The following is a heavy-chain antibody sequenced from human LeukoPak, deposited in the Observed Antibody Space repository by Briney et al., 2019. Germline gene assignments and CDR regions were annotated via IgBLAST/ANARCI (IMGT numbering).Heavy chain of an antibody. D-gene: IGHD3-10*01. J-gene: IGHJ6*02. CDR3: AGDSYYYGSGSYYPRVDYYYGMDV. V-gene: IGHV4-59*12. CDR1: GGSISSYY. Sequence: SETLSLTCTVSGGSISSYYWSWIRQPPGKGLEWIGYIYYSGSTHYNPSLKSRVTISVDTSKNQFSLKLSSVTAADTAVYYCAGDSYYYGSGSYYPRVDYYYGMDVWGQGTTVTVSS. CDR2: IYYSGST.